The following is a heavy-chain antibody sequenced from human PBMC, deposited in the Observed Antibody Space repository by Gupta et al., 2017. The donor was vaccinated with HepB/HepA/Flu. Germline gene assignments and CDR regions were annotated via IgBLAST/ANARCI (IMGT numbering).Heavy chain of an antibody. CDR2: ISSSSTYI. D-gene: IGHD2-15*01. Sequence: VQLVESGGGLVKPGGSLRLSCAASQFTFSSYSMNWVRQAPGKGLEWVASISSSSTYIYYADSVKGRFTISRDNAKNSLYLQMNSLRAEDTAVYYCARDPGYCSGGSCYTFDYWDQGTLVTVSS. CDR1: QFTFSSYS. CDR3: ARDPGYCSGGSCYTFDY. V-gene: IGHV3-21*01. J-gene: IGHJ4*02.